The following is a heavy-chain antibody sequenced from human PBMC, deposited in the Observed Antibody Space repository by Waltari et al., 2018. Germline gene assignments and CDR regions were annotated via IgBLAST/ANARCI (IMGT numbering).Heavy chain of an antibody. CDR1: GQSLSESS. CDR3: ALDREYEGWFDP. V-gene: IGHV1-24*01. J-gene: IGHJ5*02. CDR2: YDPEDGET. D-gene: IGHD6-6*01. Sequence: QVQLVQSGAEVRKPGASVKVSCNVSGQSLSESSIHWVRQAPGKGPEWMGGYDPEDGETTNAQKVKGRLSMTEDTDTAYMELTSLQSDDTAVYYCALDREYEGWFDPWGQGTLVTVSS.